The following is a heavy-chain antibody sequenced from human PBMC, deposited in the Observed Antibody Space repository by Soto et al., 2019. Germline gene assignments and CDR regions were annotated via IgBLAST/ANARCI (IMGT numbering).Heavy chain of an antibody. J-gene: IGHJ6*02. CDR2: INPNSGGT. V-gene: IGHV1-2*02. D-gene: IGHD5-12*01. Sequence: ASVKVSCKASGYTFTGYYTHWVRQAPGQGLEWMGWINPNSGGTNYAQKFQGRVTMTRDTSISTAYMELSRLRSDDTAVYYCARDAGRLRWTRYYYYGMDVWGQGTTVTVSS. CDR1: GYTFTGYY. CDR3: ARDAGRLRWTRYYYYGMDV.